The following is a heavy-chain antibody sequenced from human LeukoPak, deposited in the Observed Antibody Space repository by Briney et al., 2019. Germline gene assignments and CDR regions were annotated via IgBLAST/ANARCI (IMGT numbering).Heavy chain of an antibody. D-gene: IGHD4-17*01. CDR1: GFTFSSYW. CDR3: AKYGDYLDY. CDR2: IKEDGSEK. Sequence: PGGSLRLSCAVSGFTFSSYWMHWVRQAPGEGLEWVATIKEDGSEKYYVDSLKGRFTISRDNAKNSLYLQMNSLRAEDTAVYYCAKYGDYLDYWGQGTLVTVSS. V-gene: IGHV3-7*01. J-gene: IGHJ4*02.